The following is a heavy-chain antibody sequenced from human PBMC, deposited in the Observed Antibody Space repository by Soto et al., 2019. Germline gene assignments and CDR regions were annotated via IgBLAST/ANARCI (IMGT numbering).Heavy chain of an antibody. CDR1: GFTFSSYG. J-gene: IGHJ4*02. D-gene: IGHD6-19*01. CDR2: IWYDGSNK. V-gene: IGHV3-33*01. Sequence: QVQLVESGGGVVQPGRSLRLSCAASGFTFSSYGMHWVRQAPGKGLEWVAVIWYDGSNKYYANSVKGRFTTSRDNSKNTLYLQMNCLRAEDTAVYYCARDCAGYSSGWYQRGGFDYWGQGTLVTVSS. CDR3: ARDCAGYSSGWYQRGGFDY.